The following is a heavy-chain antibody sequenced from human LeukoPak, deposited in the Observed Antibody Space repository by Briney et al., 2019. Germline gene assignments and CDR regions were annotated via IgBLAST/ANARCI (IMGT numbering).Heavy chain of an antibody. CDR1: GDSISNYY. CDR2: MYNRGST. D-gene: IGHD6-19*01. CDR3: ARAEKAVTGTLDS. V-gene: IGHV4-59*01. Sequence: SETLSLTCTVSGDSISNYYWSWIRQSPGKELEWIGYMYNRGSTIYNPSLKSRVTISTDTSKNQFSLRLTSVTAADAAVYYCARAEKAVTGTLDSWGQGTLITVSS. J-gene: IGHJ4*02.